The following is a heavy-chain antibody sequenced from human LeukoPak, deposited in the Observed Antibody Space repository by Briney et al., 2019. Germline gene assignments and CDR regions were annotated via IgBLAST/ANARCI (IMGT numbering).Heavy chain of an antibody. D-gene: IGHD1-1*01. CDR3: ALLAHNLIYPD. Sequence: GASVKVSCKVSGYTLTELSMHWVRQAPGKGLEWMGDFDLEDGETIYAQKFQGRVTMTEDTSTDTAYMELSSLRSEDTAVYYCALLAHNLIYPDWGQGTLVTVSS. J-gene: IGHJ4*02. CDR1: GYTLTELS. V-gene: IGHV1-24*01. CDR2: FDLEDGET.